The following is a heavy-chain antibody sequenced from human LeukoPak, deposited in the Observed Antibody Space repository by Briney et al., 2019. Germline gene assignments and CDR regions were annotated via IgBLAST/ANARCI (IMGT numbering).Heavy chain of an antibody. V-gene: IGHV3-21*01. J-gene: IGHJ4*02. Sequence: PGGSLRLSCAASGFTFSSYSMTWVRQAPGKGLEWVSSISSSGSYIYYADSVKGRFTISRDNAKNSLYLQMNSLRAGDTAVYYCARVVTTAYGYWGQGTLVTVSS. CDR3: ARVVTTAYGY. D-gene: IGHD4-11*01. CDR1: GFTFSSYS. CDR2: ISSSGSYI.